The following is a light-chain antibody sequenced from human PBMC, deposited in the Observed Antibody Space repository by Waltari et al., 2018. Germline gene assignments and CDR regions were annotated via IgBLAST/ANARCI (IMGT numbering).Light chain of an antibody. CDR2: RAS. V-gene: IGKV4-1*01. J-gene: IGKJ2*01. CDR1: QGLLSTSDHRNH. CDR3: QQYINPPYT. Sequence: DIVVTQSPDSLTVSLGETATISCKSSQGLLSTSDHRNHLAWYKQKPGQPPNLLIYRASSRESGVPDRFSAYGSGTDFTLTISSLQAEDVAVYYCQQYINPPYTFGQGTKLQI.